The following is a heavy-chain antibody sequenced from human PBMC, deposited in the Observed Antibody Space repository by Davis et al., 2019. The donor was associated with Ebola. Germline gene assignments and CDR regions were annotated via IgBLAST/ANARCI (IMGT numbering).Heavy chain of an antibody. CDR3: ARDPKRRVGMYYYGMDV. V-gene: IGHV1-18*01. D-gene: IGHD2-2*01. CDR1: GYTFTSYG. J-gene: IGHJ6*02. Sequence: AASVKVSCKASGYTFTSYGISWVRQAPGQGLEWMGWISAYNGNTNYARKVQGRITMTTDTSTSTAYMELRSLRSDDTAVYYCARDPKRRVGMYYYGMDVWGQGTTVTVSS. CDR2: ISAYNGNT.